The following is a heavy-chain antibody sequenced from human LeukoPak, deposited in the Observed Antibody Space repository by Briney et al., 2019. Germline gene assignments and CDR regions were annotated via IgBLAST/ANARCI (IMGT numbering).Heavy chain of an antibody. D-gene: IGHD3-3*01. Sequence: SETLSLTCAVYGGSFSGYYWSWIRQPPGKGLEWIGEINHSGSTNYNPSLKSRVTISLDTSKNQFSLKVSSVTAADTAVYYCARGAVGYDFWSGYLRTYYFEYWGQGPLVTVSS. CDR1: GGSFSGYY. CDR2: INHSGST. J-gene: IGHJ4*02. CDR3: ARGAVGYDFWSGYLRTYYFEY. V-gene: IGHV4-34*01.